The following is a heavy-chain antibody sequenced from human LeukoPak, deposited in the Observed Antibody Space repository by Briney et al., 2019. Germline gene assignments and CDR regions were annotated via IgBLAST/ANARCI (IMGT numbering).Heavy chain of an antibody. CDR1: GFAFSNYA. Sequence: PGGSLRLSCAASGFAFSNYAVAWVRQAPGKGLEWVSGISASGVGTYYADSVKGRFTTSRDNSKNTLYLQMDSLRAEDTALYYCAKDRTGYSGYGYYYYYMDVWGKGTTVTVSS. D-gene: IGHD5-12*01. V-gene: IGHV3-23*01. CDR2: ISASGVGT. J-gene: IGHJ6*03. CDR3: AKDRTGYSGYGYYYYYMDV.